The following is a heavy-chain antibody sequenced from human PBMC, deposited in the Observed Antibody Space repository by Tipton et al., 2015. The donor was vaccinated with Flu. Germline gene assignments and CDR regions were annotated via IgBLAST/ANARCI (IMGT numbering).Heavy chain of an antibody. J-gene: IGHJ4*02. CDR3: ARDYGGHIYY. CDR2: IYTSGST. CDR1: GGSISSGSYY. Sequence: TLSLTCTVSGGSISSGSYYGSWIRQPAGKGLEWIGRIYTSGSTNYNPSLKSRVTISVDTSKNQFSLKLSSVTAADTAVYYCARDYGGHIYYWGRGTLVTVSS. V-gene: IGHV4-61*02. D-gene: IGHD2-21*01.